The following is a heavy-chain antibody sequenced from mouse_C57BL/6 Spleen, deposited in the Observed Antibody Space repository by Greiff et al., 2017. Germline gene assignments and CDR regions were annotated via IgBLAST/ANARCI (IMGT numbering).Heavy chain of an antibody. CDR2: IYPSDSET. CDR3: ARGDYGPPFAS. D-gene: IGHD2-4*01. J-gene: IGHJ3*01. Sequence: QVQLQQPGAELVRPGSSVKLSCKASGYTFTSYWMDWVKQRPGQGLEWIGNIYPSDSETHYNQKFKDKATLTVDKSSSTAYMQLSSLTSEDSAVCCCARGDYGPPFASWGQGTLVTVSA. V-gene: IGHV1-61*01. CDR1: GYTFTSYW.